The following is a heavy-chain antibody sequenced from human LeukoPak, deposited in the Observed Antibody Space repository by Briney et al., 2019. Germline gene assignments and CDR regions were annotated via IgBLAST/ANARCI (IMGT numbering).Heavy chain of an antibody. V-gene: IGHV3-7*01. CDR2: IKQDGSEK. CDR1: GLTFSSYW. CDR3: ARGVSSSWYSAFDI. J-gene: IGHJ3*02. Sequence: GGSLRLSCAASGLTFSSYWVSWVRQAPGKGLEWVANIKQDGSEKYYVACVKGRFTISRDNAKNSLYLQMNSLRAEDTAVYYCARGVSSSWYSAFDIWGQGTMVTVSS. D-gene: IGHD6-13*01.